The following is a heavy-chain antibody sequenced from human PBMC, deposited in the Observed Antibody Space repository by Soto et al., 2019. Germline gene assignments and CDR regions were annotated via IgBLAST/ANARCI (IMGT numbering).Heavy chain of an antibody. CDR3: AKVLAKDGYTYYVDY. J-gene: IGHJ4*02. Sequence: EVQLLESGGGLVQPGASLRLSCEASGFTFSSYALSWVRQAPGKGLEWVSATSGSGGSTYYADPVKGRFTISRDQSKKSRYLQMNSLRAEDTAVYYCAKVLAKDGYTYYVDYWVQGTLVTASS. CDR1: GFTFSSYA. V-gene: IGHV3-23*01. CDR2: TSGSGGST. D-gene: IGHD5-18*01.